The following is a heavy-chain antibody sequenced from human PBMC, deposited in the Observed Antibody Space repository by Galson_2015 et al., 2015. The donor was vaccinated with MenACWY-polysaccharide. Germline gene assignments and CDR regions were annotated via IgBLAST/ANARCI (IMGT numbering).Heavy chain of an antibody. CDR2: IKQDGSEK. J-gene: IGHJ1*01. CDR1: GFTISNYW. V-gene: IGHV3-7*01. CDR3: ARILSY. Sequence: SLRLSCAASGFTISNYWMYWVRQAPGKGLEWVANIKQDGSEKNYVGSVKGRFTISRDNAKNTLYLQMNSLRVEDTAVYYCARILSYWGQATMVTVSP.